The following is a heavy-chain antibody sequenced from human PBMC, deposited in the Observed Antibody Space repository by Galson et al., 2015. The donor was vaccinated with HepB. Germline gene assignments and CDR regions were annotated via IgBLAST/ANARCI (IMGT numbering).Heavy chain of an antibody. CDR3: AKHGGSGSGSCSA. V-gene: IGHV3-23*01. Sequence: SLRLSCAASGFTFSSYAMTWVRQAPGKGLEWVSTITDSGDSTYYADSVKGRFTISRDDSKNTFYLQMNSLRAEDTALYYCAKHGGSGSGSCSAWGQGTLVTVSS. J-gene: IGHJ5*02. D-gene: IGHD2-15*01. CDR2: ITDSGDST. CDR1: GFTFSSYA.